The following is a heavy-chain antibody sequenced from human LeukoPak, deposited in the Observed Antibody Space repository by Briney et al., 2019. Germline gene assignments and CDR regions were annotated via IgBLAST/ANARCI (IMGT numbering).Heavy chain of an antibody. CDR1: GYTFTGYY. CDR3: AGEYYDILTGYYTGGN. CDR2: INPNSGGT. D-gene: IGHD3-9*01. V-gene: IGHV1-2*02. Sequence: GASVKVSCKASGYTFTGYYMHWVRQAPGQGLEWMGWINPNSGGTNYAQKFQGRVTMTRDTSISTAYMELSRLRSDDTAVYYCAGEYYDILTGYYTGGNWGQGTLVTVSS. J-gene: IGHJ4*02.